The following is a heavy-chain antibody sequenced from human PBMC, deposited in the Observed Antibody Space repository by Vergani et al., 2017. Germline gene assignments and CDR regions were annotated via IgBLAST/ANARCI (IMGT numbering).Heavy chain of an antibody. V-gene: IGHV1-24*01. Sequence: QVQLVQSGAEVKKPGASVKVSCKVSGYTLTELSMHWVRQAPGKGLEWMGGFDPEDGETIYAQKFQGRVTITADKSTSTAYMELSSLRSEDTAVYYCARADQSYDFWSGYPPNWFDPWGQGTLVTVSS. D-gene: IGHD3-3*01. CDR3: ARADQSYDFWSGYPPNWFDP. CDR1: GYTLTELS. CDR2: FDPEDGET. J-gene: IGHJ5*02.